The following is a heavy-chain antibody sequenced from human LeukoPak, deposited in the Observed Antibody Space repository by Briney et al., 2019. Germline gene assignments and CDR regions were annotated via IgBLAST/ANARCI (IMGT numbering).Heavy chain of an antibody. V-gene: IGHV3-9*01. CDR1: GFTFEDYA. CDR2: ISWNSGAI. Sequence: GGSLRLSCVASGFTFEDYAIHWVRQAPGQGLEWVTGISWNSGAIGYADSVRGRFSISRDNAKRSVYLQMNSLRPDDTAVYYCAKGKRSYAGVNFDYWGQGTLVTVSS. CDR3: AKGKRSYAGVNFDY. J-gene: IGHJ4*02. D-gene: IGHD2-21*01.